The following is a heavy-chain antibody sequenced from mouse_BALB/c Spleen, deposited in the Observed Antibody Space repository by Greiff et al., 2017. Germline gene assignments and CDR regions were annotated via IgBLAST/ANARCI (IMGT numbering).Heavy chain of an antibody. CDR1: GYTFSSYW. V-gene: IGHV1-9*01. J-gene: IGHJ2*01. D-gene: IGHD1-1*01. CDR2: ILPGSGST. Sequence: QVQLKQSGAELMKPGASVKISCKATGYTFSSYWIEWVKQRPGHGLEWIGEILPGSGSTNYNEKFKGKATFTADTSSNTAYMQLSSLTSEDSAVYYCARWDYGSRVFFDYWGQGTTLTVSS. CDR3: ARWDYGSRVFFDY.